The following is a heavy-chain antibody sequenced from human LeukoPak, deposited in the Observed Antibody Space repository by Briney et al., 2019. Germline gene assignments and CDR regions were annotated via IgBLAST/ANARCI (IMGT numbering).Heavy chain of an antibody. V-gene: IGHV1-24*01. CDR3: ATHSERWLQYRAFDI. CDR1: GYTLTELS. D-gene: IGHD5-24*01. J-gene: IGHJ3*02. Sequence: GASVKVSCKVSGYTLTELSMHWVRQAPGKGLEWMGGFDPEDGETIYAQKFQGRVTMTEDTSTDTAYMELSSLRSEDTAVYYCATHSERWLQYRAFDIWGQGTMVTVSS. CDR2: FDPEDGET.